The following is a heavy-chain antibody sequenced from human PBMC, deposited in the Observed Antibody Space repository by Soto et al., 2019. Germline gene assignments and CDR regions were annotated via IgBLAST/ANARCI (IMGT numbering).Heavy chain of an antibody. D-gene: IGHD3-22*01. CDR2: IYYSGST. CDR3: ARGPHDYDSSGQNPSTFDY. J-gene: IGHJ4*02. V-gene: IGHV4-59*12. CDR1: GGSISSYY. Sequence: PSETLSLTCTVSGGSISSYYWSWIRQPPGKGLEWIGYIYYSGSTNYNPSLKSRVTISVDTSKNQFSLKLSSVTAADTAVYYCARGPHDYDSSGQNPSTFDYWGQGTLVTVSS.